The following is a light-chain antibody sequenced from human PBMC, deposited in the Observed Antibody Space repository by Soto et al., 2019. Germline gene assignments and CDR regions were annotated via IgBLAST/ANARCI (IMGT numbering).Light chain of an antibody. CDR2: DVS. V-gene: IGKV1-5*01. Sequence: DIQMTQSPSTLSASVGDTVTITCRASQSTSSWLAWYQQKPGKAPKVLSYDVSSLESGVPSRFSGSGSGTEFTLTINSLQPDDFATYYCQQYNTYSGTFGPGTKVDI. CDR1: QSTSSW. CDR3: QQYNTYSGT. J-gene: IGKJ1*01.